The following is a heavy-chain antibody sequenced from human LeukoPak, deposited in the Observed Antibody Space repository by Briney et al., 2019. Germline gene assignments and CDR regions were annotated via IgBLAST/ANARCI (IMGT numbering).Heavy chain of an antibody. CDR1: GGSISSSRYY. CDR2: IYYSGST. CDR3: ARHTSGWHDAFDI. D-gene: IGHD6-19*01. V-gene: IGHV4-39*01. Sequence: SETLSLTCTVSGGSISSSRYYWGWIRQPPGKGLEWIGSIYYSGSTYYNPSLKSRVTISVDTSKSQFSLRLSSVTAADTAVYYCARHTSGWHDAFDIWGQGTMVTVSS. J-gene: IGHJ3*02.